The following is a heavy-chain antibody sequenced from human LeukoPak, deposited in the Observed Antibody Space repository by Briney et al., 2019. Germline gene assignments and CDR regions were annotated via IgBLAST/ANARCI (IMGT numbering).Heavy chain of an antibody. CDR2: INPNSGGK. Sequence: VASVKVSCKTSGYTFSDYGISWVRQAPGQGLEWMGWINPNSGGKNYAQKFQGRVTMTRDTSISTAYMEPSRLRSDDTAVYYCARGATVAPIDPWGQGTLVTVSS. D-gene: IGHD1-26*01. V-gene: IGHV1-2*02. CDR3: ARGATVAPIDP. CDR1: GYTFSDYG. J-gene: IGHJ5*02.